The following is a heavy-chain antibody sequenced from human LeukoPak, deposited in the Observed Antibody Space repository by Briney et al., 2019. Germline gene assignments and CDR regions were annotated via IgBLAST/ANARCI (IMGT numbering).Heavy chain of an antibody. J-gene: IGHJ5*02. CDR1: GYTFTSYG. D-gene: IGHD3-22*01. Sequence: ASVKVSCKASGYTFTSYGISWVRQAPGQGLEWMGWISAYNGNANYAQKLQGRVTMTTDTSTSTAYMELRSLRSDDTAVYYCARGRYYYDSSGRNWFDPWGQGTLVTVSS. V-gene: IGHV1-18*01. CDR2: ISAYNGNA. CDR3: ARGRYYYDSSGRNWFDP.